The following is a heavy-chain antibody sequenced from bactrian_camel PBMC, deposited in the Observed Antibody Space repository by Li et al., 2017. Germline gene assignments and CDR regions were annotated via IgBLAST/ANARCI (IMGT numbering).Heavy chain of an antibody. CDR1: GFTFSSYA. D-gene: IGHD2*01. J-gene: IGHJ2*01. Sequence: VQLVESGGGLVQPGGSLRLSCAASGFTFSSYAMSWVRQAPGRGLEWVSTVNSESGDTYYADSVKGRFTISRDNAKNTLHLQMNSLKPENTAMYYCAADTACTAILARGGPQDEDLEVWGQGTQVTVS. CDR2: VNSESGDT. V-gene: IGHV3S31*01. CDR3: AADTACTAILARGGPQDEDLEV.